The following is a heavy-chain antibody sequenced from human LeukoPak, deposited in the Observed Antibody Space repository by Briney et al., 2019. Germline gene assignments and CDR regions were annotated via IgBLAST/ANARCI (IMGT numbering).Heavy chain of an antibody. CDR3: ASFITTKLDN. D-gene: IGHD3-22*01. Sequence: GGSLRLSCTASGFTFSTYGMHWVRQAPGKGLEWVTLISYDGSTKYYSDSVKGRFTLSRDNSKNTLYLQMNSLRAEDTAVYHCASFITTKLDNWGQGILVTVSS. J-gene: IGHJ4*02. CDR1: GFTFSTYG. CDR2: ISYDGSTK. V-gene: IGHV3-30*03.